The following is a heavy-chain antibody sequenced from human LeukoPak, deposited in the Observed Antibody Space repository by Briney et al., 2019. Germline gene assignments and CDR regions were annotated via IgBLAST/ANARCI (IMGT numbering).Heavy chain of an antibody. J-gene: IGHJ6*02. Sequence: SETLSLTCAVYGGSFSGYYWSWIRQPPGKGLEWIGEINHSGSTNYNPSLKSRVTISVDTSKNQFSLKLSSVTAADTAAYYCARGILAPHGSGSYQNYYYYYGMDVWGQGTTVTVSS. CDR1: GGSFSGYY. D-gene: IGHD3-10*01. CDR3: ARGILAPHGSGSYQNYYYYYGMDV. V-gene: IGHV4-34*01. CDR2: INHSGST.